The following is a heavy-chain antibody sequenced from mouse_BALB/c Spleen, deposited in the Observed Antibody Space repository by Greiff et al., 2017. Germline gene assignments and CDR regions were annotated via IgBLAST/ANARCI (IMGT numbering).Heavy chain of an antibody. CDR1: GFTFSDYG. Sequence: EVMLVESGGGLVQPGGSRKLSCAASGFTFSDYGMAWVRQAPGKGPEWVAFISNLAYSIYYADTVTGRFTISRENAKNTLYLEMSSLRSEDTAMYYCARDSNYSPFAYWGQGTLVTVSA. CDR3: ARDSNYSPFAY. J-gene: IGHJ3*01. D-gene: IGHD1-1*01. V-gene: IGHV5-15*02. CDR2: ISNLAYSI.